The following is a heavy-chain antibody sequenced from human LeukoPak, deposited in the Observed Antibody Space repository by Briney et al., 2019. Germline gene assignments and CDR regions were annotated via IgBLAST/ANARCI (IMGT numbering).Heavy chain of an antibody. V-gene: IGHV5-51*01. CDR3: ARFPTSYYDSSAASSWFDP. Sequence: GESLKISCKGSGYSFTSYWIGWVRQMPGKGLEWMGIIYPGDSDTRYSPSFQGQVTISADKSISTAYLQWSSLKASDTAMYYCARFPTSYYDSSAASSWFDPWGQGTLVTVSS. CDR1: GYSFTSYW. J-gene: IGHJ5*02. CDR2: IYPGDSDT. D-gene: IGHD3-22*01.